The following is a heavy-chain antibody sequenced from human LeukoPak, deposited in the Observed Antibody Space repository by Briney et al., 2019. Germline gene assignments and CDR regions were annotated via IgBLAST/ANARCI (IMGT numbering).Heavy chain of an antibody. Sequence: AASVRVSCKTSGYSFTDYYIHWVRQAPGQGLEWMGWINTKTGRTSSARKFQGRVTMTRDPSITTVYMDMAWLTSGDTAIYFCARADFIDAGPYLIGPWGQGTLVTVSS. D-gene: IGHD3-3*01. CDR1: GYSFTDYY. J-gene: IGHJ5*02. V-gene: IGHV1-2*02. CDR2: INTKTGRT. CDR3: ARADFIDAGPYLIGP.